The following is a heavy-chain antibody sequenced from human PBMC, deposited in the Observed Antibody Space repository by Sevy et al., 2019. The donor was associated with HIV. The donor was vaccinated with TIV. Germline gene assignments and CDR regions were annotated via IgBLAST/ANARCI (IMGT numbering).Heavy chain of an antibody. CDR3: ARDRGYCSGGSCYIQQ. Sequence: ASVKVSCRASGYTFTSNGIAWVRQAPCQGLEWMGWINTNNGNANYAQKYQGRVTMTTDTSTGKGYIELRSLRSDDTAMYYCARDRGYCSGGSCYIQQWGQGTLVTVSS. V-gene: IGHV1-18*01. D-gene: IGHD2-15*01. J-gene: IGHJ1*01. CDR2: INTNNGNA. CDR1: GYTFTSNG.